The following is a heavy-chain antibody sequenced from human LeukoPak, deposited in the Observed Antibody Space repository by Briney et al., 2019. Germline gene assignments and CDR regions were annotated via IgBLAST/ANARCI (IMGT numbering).Heavy chain of an antibody. CDR2: INHSGST. Sequence: SETLSLTCAVYGGPFSGYYWSWIRQPPGKGLEWIGEINHSGSTNYNPSLKSRVTISVDTSKNQFSLKLSSVTAADTAVYYCARGRDGDYDQDSYYFDYWGQGTLVTVSS. D-gene: IGHD4-17*01. CDR1: GGPFSGYY. CDR3: ARGRDGDYDQDSYYFDY. J-gene: IGHJ4*02. V-gene: IGHV4-34*01.